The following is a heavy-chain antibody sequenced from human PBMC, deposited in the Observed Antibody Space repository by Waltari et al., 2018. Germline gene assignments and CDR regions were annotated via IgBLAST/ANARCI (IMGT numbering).Heavy chain of an antibody. CDR1: GGSISSSSYY. J-gene: IGHJ3*02. D-gene: IGHD4-17*01. CDR3: ARHADYVVAFDI. Sequence: QLQLQESGPGLVKPSETLSLTCTVSGGSISSSSYYWGWILQPPGKGLEWIGSIYYSGGTYCNPSLMIRATLSVDTAKNRFSLKLSSVTAADPAVYYCARHADYVVAFDIWGQGTMVTVSS. V-gene: IGHV4-39*01. CDR2: IYYSGGT.